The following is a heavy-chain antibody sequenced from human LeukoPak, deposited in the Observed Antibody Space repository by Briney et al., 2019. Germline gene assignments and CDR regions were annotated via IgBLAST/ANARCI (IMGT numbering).Heavy chain of an antibody. D-gene: IGHD3-10*01. CDR2: ISWNSGSI. Sequence: GGSLRLSCAASGFTFDDYAMHWVRQAPGKGLEWVSGISWNSGSIGYADSVKGRFTISRDNAENSLYLQMNSLRAEDTAVYYCAKCSARFGEISDLDYWGQGTLVTVSS. CDR3: AKCSARFGEISDLDY. V-gene: IGHV3-9*01. J-gene: IGHJ4*02. CDR1: GFTFDDYA.